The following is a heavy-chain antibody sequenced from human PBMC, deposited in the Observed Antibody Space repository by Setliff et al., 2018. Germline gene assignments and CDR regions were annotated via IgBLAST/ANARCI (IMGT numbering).Heavy chain of an antibody. V-gene: IGHV1-18*01. CDR2: ISPYSGNT. CDR1: GFRFTNFG. Sequence: GASVKVSCKTSGFRFTNFGFSWVRQAPGQGLEWLGSISPYSGNTNYPQWLQDRVTISVDAPDNQFSLRLSSLTAADTAVYYCARHRRDSSGNYFVGLYYFDYWGQGTPVTVSS. J-gene: IGHJ4*02. D-gene: IGHD3-22*01. CDR3: ARHRRDSSGNYFVGLYYFDY.